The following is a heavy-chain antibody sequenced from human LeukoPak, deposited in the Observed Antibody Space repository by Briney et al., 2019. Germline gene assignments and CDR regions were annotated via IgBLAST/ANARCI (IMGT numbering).Heavy chain of an antibody. J-gene: IGHJ4*02. D-gene: IGHD5-18*01. CDR1: GGSVRSYY. Sequence: SETLSLICTVSGGSVRSYYWSWIRQPPGKGLEWIGYIYYSGSTNYNPSLKSRVTISVDTSKNQFSLKLSSVTAADTAVYYCARERGYSYEELDYWGQGTLVTVSS. V-gene: IGHV4-59*02. CDR3: ARERGYSYEELDY. CDR2: IYYSGST.